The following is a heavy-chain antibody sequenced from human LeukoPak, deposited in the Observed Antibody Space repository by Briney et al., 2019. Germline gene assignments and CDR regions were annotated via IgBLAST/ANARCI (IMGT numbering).Heavy chain of an antibody. CDR3: ARDHHSSGWYWDFDY. D-gene: IGHD6-19*01. Sequence: PGGSLRLSCAASGFTFSSYGMHWVRQAPGKGLEWVALIWNDGTNKVYADSVRGRFTISRDNSKNTLYLQMNSLRAEDTAVYYCARDHHSSGWYWDFDYWGQGNLVTVS. J-gene: IGHJ4*02. CDR1: GFTFSSYG. CDR2: IWNDGTNK. V-gene: IGHV3-33*01.